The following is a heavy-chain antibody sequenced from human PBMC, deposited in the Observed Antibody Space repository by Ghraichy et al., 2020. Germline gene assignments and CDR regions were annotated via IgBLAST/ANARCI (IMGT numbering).Heavy chain of an antibody. D-gene: IGHD3-22*01. CDR1: GGTFSSYA. Sequence: SVKVSCKASGGTFSSYAISWVRQAPGQGLEWMGGIIPIFGTANYAQKFQGRVTITADKSTSTAYMELSSLRSEDTAVYYCARGYYDSSGYYLVYGMDVWGQGTTVTVSS. CDR2: IIPIFGTA. V-gene: IGHV1-69*06. CDR3: ARGYYDSSGYYLVYGMDV. J-gene: IGHJ6*02.